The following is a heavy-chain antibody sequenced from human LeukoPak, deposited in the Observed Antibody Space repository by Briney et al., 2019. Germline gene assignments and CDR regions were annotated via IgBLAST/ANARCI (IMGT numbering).Heavy chain of an antibody. CDR1: GGSISSGGYY. CDR2: IYYSGST. V-gene: IGHV4-31*03. J-gene: IGHJ6*02. D-gene: IGHD6-13*01. Sequence: SETLSLTCTVSGGSISSGGYYWSWIRQHPGKGLEWIGYIYYSGSTYYNPSLKSRVTISVDTSKNQFSLKLSSVTAADTAVYYCAREKYSSSPYYYYYGMDVWGQGTTVTVSS. CDR3: AREKYSSSPYYYYYGMDV.